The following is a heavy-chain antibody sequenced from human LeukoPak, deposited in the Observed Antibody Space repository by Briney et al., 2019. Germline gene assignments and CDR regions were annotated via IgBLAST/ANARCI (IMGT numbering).Heavy chain of an antibody. J-gene: IGHJ4*02. Sequence: GGSLRLSCAASGFTFSNAWMSWVRQAPGKGLEWVGRIKSKTDGGTTDYAAPVKGGFTISRDDSKNTLYLQMNSLRAEDTAVYYCASRSYIDYWGQGTLVTVSS. D-gene: IGHD2-2*01. CDR1: GFTFSNAW. CDR3: ASRSYIDY. CDR2: IKSKTDGGTT. V-gene: IGHV3-15*01.